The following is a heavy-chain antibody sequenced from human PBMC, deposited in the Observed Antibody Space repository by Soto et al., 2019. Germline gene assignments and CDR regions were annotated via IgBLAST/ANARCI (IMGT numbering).Heavy chain of an antibody. J-gene: IGHJ4*02. V-gene: IGHV3-7*01. CDR2: IKQDGSEK. D-gene: IGHD6-19*01. CDR1: GFTFSSYW. Sequence: EVQLVESGGGLVQPGGSLRLSCAAAGFTFSSYWMSWVRQAPGKGLEWVANIKQDGSEKFYVDSVKGRFTISRDNAKNSLYLQMNSLRAEDTAVYYCARGTGAAVAADYWGQGTLVTVSS. CDR3: ARGTGAAVAADY.